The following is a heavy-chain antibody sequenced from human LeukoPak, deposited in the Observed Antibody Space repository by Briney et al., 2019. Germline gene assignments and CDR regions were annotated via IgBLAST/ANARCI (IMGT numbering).Heavy chain of an antibody. CDR1: GFTVSSNY. J-gene: IGHJ4*02. V-gene: IGHV3-66*01. CDR2: IYSGGST. Sequence: GGSLRLSCAASGFTVSSNYMSWVRQAPGKGLEWVSVIYSGGSTYYADSVKGRFTISRDNSKNTLYLQMNSLRAEDTAVYYCARAPTDYYDSSGPPPHYYFDYWGQGTLVTVSS. D-gene: IGHD3-22*01. CDR3: ARAPTDYYDSSGPPPHYYFDY.